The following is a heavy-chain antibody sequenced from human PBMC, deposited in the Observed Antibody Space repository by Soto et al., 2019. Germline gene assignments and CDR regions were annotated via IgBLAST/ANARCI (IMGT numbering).Heavy chain of an antibody. V-gene: IGHV4-4*07. CDR2: IYTPGST. CDR3: ASDGRVGGGNKCKNYMEV. Sequence: SETLSRPCTVSAGAISSYYWSWIRQPAGKRLEWNWRIYTPGSTHYNPSLKSRVTTSVDTSKNQFSLKLSSVTAAHTAGYYCASDGRVGGGNKCKNYMEVWGQVTMVAVFS. CDR1: AGAISSYY. D-gene: IGHD6-19*01. J-gene: IGHJ6*02.